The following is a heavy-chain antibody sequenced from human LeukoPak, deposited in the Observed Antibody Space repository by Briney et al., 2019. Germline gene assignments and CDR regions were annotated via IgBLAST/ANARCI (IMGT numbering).Heavy chain of an antibody. V-gene: IGHV4-59*01. J-gene: IGHJ4*02. CDR3: ARAPGYSSLYYFDY. CDR2: IYHSGST. Sequence: SETLSLTCTVSGGSLSSYYWSWIRQPPGKGLEWIGYIYHSGSTNYNPSLKSRVTISLDTSKNQFSLKLSSMTAADTAVYYCARAPGYSSLYYFDYWGQGTLVTVSS. D-gene: IGHD6-13*01. CDR1: GGSLSSYY.